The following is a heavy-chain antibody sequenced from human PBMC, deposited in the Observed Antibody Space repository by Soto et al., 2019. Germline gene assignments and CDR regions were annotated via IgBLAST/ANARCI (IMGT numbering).Heavy chain of an antibody. CDR1: GGSISSGGYD. CDR2: IYNSGST. CDR3: ARDPAP. Sequence: QVQLQESGPGLVKPSQTLSLTCTVSGGSISSGGYDWSWTRQHPGKGLEWIGYIYNSGSTYYNPPLQSRVTRSADTSKNQFSLKLSSVTAADTAVYYCARDPAPWGQGTLVTVSS. J-gene: IGHJ5*02. V-gene: IGHV4-31*03.